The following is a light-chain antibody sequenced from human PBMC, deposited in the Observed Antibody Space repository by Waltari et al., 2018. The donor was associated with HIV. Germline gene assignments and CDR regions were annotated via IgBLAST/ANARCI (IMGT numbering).Light chain of an antibody. J-gene: IGLJ2*01. CDR3: AAWDDSLSGVV. CDR2: RNN. CDR1: SSNIRSNY. Sequence: QSVLTQPPSASGTPGQRVTLSCSGSSSNIRSNYVYWYQQLPGTTPKLLIYRNNQRPSGVPDRFAGSKSGTSASLAISGLRSEDEADYYCAAWDDSLSGVVFGGGTKLTVL. V-gene: IGLV1-47*01.